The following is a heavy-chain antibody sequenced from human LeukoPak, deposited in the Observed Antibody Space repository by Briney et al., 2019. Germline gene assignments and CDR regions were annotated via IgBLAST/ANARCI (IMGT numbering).Heavy chain of an antibody. CDR3: ARDSLELQNFDY. D-gene: IGHD1-7*01. CDR1: GFTFSSYA. CDR2: ISGSGGST. J-gene: IGHJ4*02. V-gene: IGHV3-23*01. Sequence: GGSPRLSCAASGFTFSSYAMSWVRQAPGKGLEWVSAISGSGGSTYYADSVKGRFTISRDNAKNSLYLQMNSLRAEDTAVYYCARDSLELQNFDYWGQGTLVTVSS.